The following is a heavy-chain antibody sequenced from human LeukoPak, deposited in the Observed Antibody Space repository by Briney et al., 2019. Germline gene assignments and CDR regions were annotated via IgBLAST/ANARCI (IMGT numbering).Heavy chain of an antibody. V-gene: IGHV1-18*01. CDR2: ISAYNGNT. CDR1: GYTFTSYG. D-gene: IGHD4-17*01. Sequence: ASVKVSCKASGYTFTSYGISWVRQAPGQGLEWMGWISAYNGNTNYAQKLQGRVTMTTDTSTSTAYMELRSLRSDDTAVYYCARDQTRPRPIYGDYGGGWFDPWGQGTLVTVSS. J-gene: IGHJ5*02. CDR3: ARDQTRPRPIYGDYGGGWFDP.